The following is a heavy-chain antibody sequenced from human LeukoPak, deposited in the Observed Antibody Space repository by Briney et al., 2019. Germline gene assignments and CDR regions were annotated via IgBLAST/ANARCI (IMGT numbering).Heavy chain of an antibody. Sequence: GGSLRLSCAASGFTFSAYGMHWVRQAPGKGLVWVARIDSDGRSTSYADSVEGRFTISRDNAKNTLHLQMNSLRAEDTAVYYCAREPGYYDSSGYYSVLDYWGQGTLVTVSS. D-gene: IGHD3-22*01. V-gene: IGHV3-74*01. CDR1: GFTFSAYG. CDR3: AREPGYYDSSGYYSVLDY. CDR2: IDSDGRST. J-gene: IGHJ4*02.